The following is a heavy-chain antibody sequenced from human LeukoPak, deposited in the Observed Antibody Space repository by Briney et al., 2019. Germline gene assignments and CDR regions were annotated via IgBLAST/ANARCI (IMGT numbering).Heavy chain of an antibody. J-gene: IGHJ4*02. CDR1: GGTFSSYA. Sequence: GASVKVSCKASGGTFSSYAISWVRQAPGQGLEWMGGIIPIFGTANYAQKFQGRVTITADESTSTAYMELSSLRSEDTAVYYCARGPSPYCGGDCYLGEYYFDYWGQGTLVTVSS. D-gene: IGHD2-21*02. CDR3: ARGPSPYCGGDCYLGEYYFDY. V-gene: IGHV1-69*13. CDR2: IIPIFGTA.